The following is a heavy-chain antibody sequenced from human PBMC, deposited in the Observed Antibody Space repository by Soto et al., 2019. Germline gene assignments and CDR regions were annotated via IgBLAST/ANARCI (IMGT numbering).Heavy chain of an antibody. Sequence: GGSLRLASAASGLTFSGSAMHWVRQASGKGLEWVGRIRNKANSYATAYAASVKGRFTISRDDSKNTAYLQMNSLKTEDTAVYYCTRVGSSSSDDYWGQGTLVTVSS. CDR2: IRNKANSYAT. V-gene: IGHV3-73*01. D-gene: IGHD6-6*01. CDR3: TRVGSSSSDDY. J-gene: IGHJ4*02. CDR1: GLTFSGSA.